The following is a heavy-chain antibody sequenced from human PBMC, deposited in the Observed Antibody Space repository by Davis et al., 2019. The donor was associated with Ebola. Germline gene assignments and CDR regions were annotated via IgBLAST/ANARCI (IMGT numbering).Heavy chain of an antibody. CDR1: GFTFSSYA. D-gene: IGHD6-19*01. CDR3: AKDPSHSSGWYYYGMDV. V-gene: IGHV3-30-3*01. CDR2: ISYDGSNK. Sequence: GESLKISCAASGFTFSSYAMHWVRQAPGKGLEWVAVISYDGSNKYYADSVKGRFTISRDNSKNTLYLQMNSLRAEDTAVYYCAKDPSHSSGWYYYGMDVWGQGTTVTVSS. J-gene: IGHJ6*02.